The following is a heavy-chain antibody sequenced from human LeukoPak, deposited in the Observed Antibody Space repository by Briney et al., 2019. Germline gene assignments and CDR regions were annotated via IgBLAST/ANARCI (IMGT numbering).Heavy chain of an antibody. CDR3: AKEDHIVATS. CDR2: ISGSGGST. J-gene: IGHJ4*02. CDR1: GFTFDGYA. Sequence: PGRSLRLSCAASGFTFDGYAMHWVRQAPGKGLEWVSAISGSGGSTYYADSVKGRFTISRDNSKNTLYLQMNSLRAEDTAVYYCAKEDHIVATSWGQGTLVTVSS. D-gene: IGHD5-12*01. V-gene: IGHV3-23*01.